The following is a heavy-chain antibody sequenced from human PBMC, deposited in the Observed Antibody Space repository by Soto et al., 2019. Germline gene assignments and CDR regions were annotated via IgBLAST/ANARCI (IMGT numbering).Heavy chain of an antibody. CDR1: GGSISSGGYY. CDR2: IYYSGST. V-gene: IGHV4-31*03. J-gene: IGHJ4*02. CDR3: ARKISIVATGGTIGNFDY. Sequence: SETLSLTCTVSGGSISSGGYYWSWIRQHPGKGLEWIGYIYYSGSTYYNPSLKSRVTISVDTSKNQFSLKLSSVTAADTAVYYCARKISIVATGGTIGNFDYWGQGTLVTVSS. D-gene: IGHD5-12*01.